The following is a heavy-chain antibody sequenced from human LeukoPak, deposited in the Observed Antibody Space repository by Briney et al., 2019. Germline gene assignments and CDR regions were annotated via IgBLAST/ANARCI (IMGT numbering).Heavy chain of an antibody. CDR3: AKVSSYGYFRSAPGVNWFDP. CDR1: GFTFSSYG. J-gene: IGHJ5*02. D-gene: IGHD5-18*01. Sequence: PGGSLRLSCAASGFTFSSYGMSWVRQAPGKGLEWVSAISGSGGSTYYADSVKGRFTISRDNSKNTLYLQMNSLRAEDTAVYYCAKVSSYGYFRSAPGVNWFDPWGQGTLVTVSS. CDR2: ISGSGGST. V-gene: IGHV3-23*01.